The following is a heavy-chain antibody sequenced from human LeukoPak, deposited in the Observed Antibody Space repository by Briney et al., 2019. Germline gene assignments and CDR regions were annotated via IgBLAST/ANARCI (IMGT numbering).Heavy chain of an antibody. CDR3: ARRRGYSYAWFDY. Sequence: PSETLSLTCAVYGGSFSGYYWSWIRQPPGKGLEWIGEINHSGSTNYNLSLKSRVTISVDTSKNQFSLKLSSVTAADSAVYYCARRRGYSYAWFDYWGQGTLVTVSS. D-gene: IGHD5-18*01. V-gene: IGHV4-34*01. CDR1: GGSFSGYY. J-gene: IGHJ4*02. CDR2: INHSGST.